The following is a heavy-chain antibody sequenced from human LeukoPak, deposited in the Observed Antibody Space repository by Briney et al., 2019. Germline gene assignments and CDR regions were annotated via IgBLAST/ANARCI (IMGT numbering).Heavy chain of an antibody. J-gene: IGHJ4*02. Sequence: PGGSLRLSCTASGFTVSSNYMSWVRQAPGKGLEWVSVIYSGGSTYYADSVKGRFTISRDNSKNTLYLQMNSLRAEDTAVYYCARDMGPRSGKTDYWGQGTLVTVSS. CDR1: GFTVSSNY. D-gene: IGHD3-10*01. CDR2: IYSGGST. CDR3: ARDMGPRSGKTDY. V-gene: IGHV3-66*01.